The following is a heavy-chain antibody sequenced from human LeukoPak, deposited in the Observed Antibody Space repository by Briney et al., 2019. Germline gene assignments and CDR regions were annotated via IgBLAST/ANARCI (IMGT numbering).Heavy chain of an antibody. CDR1: GGSISGSSYY. D-gene: IGHD1-1*01. CDR2: IYYSGST. CDR3: ATTESLEVFDY. J-gene: IGHJ4*02. V-gene: IGHV4-39*01. Sequence: SETLSLTCTVSGGSISGSSYYWGWIRQPPGKGLGWIGSIYYSGSTYYNPSLKSRVTISVVTSKNQFSLKLSSVTAADTAVYYCATTESLEVFDYWGQGTLVTVSS.